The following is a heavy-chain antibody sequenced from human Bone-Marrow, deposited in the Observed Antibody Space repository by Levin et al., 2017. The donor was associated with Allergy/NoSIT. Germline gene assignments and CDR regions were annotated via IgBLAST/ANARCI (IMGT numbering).Heavy chain of an antibody. J-gene: IGHJ6*03. CDR3: AGLTGDCSGGACLSRYFYYYMDV. CDR2: IIPIFGPP. CDR1: GGTFSSHG. Sequence: SVKVSCKASGGTFSSHGIAWVRQAPGQGLEWMGGIIPIFGPPNYAQKFQGRVTISADESTNTAYMELSSLRSDDTAVFYCAGLTGDCSGGACLSRYFYYYMDVWGKGTTVTVSS. V-gene: IGHV1-69*13. D-gene: IGHD2-15*01.